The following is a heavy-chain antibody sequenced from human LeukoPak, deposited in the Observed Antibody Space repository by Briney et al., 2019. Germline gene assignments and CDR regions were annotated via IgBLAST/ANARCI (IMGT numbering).Heavy chain of an antibody. CDR2: FSGSGGST. Sequence: GGSLRLSCAASGFTFSSYSMSWVRQAPGKGLEWVSSFSGSGGSTYYADSVKGRFTISRDNSKNTLYLQMNSLRAEDTAVYYCAKAGSGYCSSTSCYGFDYWGQGTLVTVSS. J-gene: IGHJ4*02. CDR1: GFTFSSYS. CDR3: AKAGSGYCSSTSCYGFDY. D-gene: IGHD2-2*01. V-gene: IGHV3-23*01.